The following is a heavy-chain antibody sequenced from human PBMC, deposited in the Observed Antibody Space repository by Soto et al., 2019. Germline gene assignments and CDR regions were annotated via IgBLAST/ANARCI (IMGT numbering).Heavy chain of an antibody. V-gene: IGHV1-8*01. CDR1: GYTFTSYD. CDR2: MNPNSGNT. CDR3: FVLLWFGELPRYYYYGMDV. Sequence: ASVKVSCKASGYTFTSYDINWVRQATGQGLEWMGWMNPNSGNTGYAQKFQGRVTMTRNTSISTAYMELSSLRSEDTAVYCCFVLLWFGELPRYYYYGMDVWGQGTTVTVSS. D-gene: IGHD3-10*01. J-gene: IGHJ6*02.